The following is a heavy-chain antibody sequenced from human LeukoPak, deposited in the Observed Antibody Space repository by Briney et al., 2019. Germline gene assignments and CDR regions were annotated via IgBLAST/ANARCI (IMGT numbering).Heavy chain of an antibody. D-gene: IGHD4-17*01. CDR1: GLTFSNRA. Sequence: GGSLRLSCVVSGLTFSNRAMTWVRQAPGKGLEWVSSISISGNKILYPDSVKGRFTISRDNSKNTLFLQMNSLQTEDTGVYFCANELRPNDYWGQGTLVTAS. CDR2: ISISGNKI. J-gene: IGHJ4*02. V-gene: IGHV3-23*01. CDR3: ANELRPNDY.